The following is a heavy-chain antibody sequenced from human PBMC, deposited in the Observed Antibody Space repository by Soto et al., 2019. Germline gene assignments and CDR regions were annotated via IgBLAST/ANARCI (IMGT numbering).Heavy chain of an antibody. Sequence: SETLSLTCTVSGGSISSYYWSWIRQPPGKGLEWIGYIYYSGSTNYNPSLKSRVTISVDTSKNQFSLKLSSVTAADTAVYYCARAFTMVPRGVWFDPWGQGTLVTVSS. CDR2: IYYSGST. V-gene: IGHV4-59*01. CDR3: ARAFTMVPRGVWFDP. CDR1: GGSISSYY. D-gene: IGHD3-10*01. J-gene: IGHJ5*02.